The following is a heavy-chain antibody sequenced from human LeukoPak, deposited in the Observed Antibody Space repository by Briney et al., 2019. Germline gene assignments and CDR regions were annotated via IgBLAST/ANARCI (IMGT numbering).Heavy chain of an antibody. CDR3: ARGLAPQYSSGWYSYFDY. CDR2: ISPNSGGT. Sequence: ASVKVSCKASGYTFTGYYMHWVRQAPGQGLEWMGRISPNSGGTNYAQKFQGRVTMTRDTSISTAYMELSRLRSDDTAVYYCARGLAPQYSSGWYSYFDYWGQGTLVTVSS. J-gene: IGHJ4*02. D-gene: IGHD6-19*01. V-gene: IGHV1-2*06. CDR1: GYTFTGYY.